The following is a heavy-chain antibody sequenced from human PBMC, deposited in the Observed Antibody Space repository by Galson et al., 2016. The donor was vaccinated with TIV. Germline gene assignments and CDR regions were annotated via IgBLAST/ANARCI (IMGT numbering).Heavy chain of an antibody. CDR2: ISHDGNNK. V-gene: IGHV3-30-3*01. Sequence: SLRLSCAASGFTFDSYTFHWVRQTPGKGLEWVGIISHDGNNKDFADSVKGRFTISRDDSKNTLYLQMNGLRRDDSAVYYCASGVVAHTYYFYGMDVWGQGTTVTVSS. D-gene: IGHD2-15*01. CDR3: ASGVVAHTYYFYGMDV. J-gene: IGHJ6*02. CDR1: GFTFDSYT.